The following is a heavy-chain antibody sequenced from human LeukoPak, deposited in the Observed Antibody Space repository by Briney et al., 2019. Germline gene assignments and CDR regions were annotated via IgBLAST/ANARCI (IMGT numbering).Heavy chain of an antibody. V-gene: IGHV4-4*09. CDR3: ARGVATITWLDQYYFDY. J-gene: IGHJ4*02. Sequence: SETLSLTCTVSGGSISSYYWSWIRQPPGKGLEWIGYIYTSGSTNYNPSLKSRVTISVDTSKNQFSLKLSSVTAADTAVYYCARGVATITWLDQYYFDYWGQGTLVTVSS. CDR2: IYTSGST. D-gene: IGHD5-12*01. CDR1: GGSISSYY.